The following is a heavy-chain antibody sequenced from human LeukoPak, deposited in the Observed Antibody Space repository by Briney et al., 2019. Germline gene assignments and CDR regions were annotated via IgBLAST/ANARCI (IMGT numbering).Heavy chain of an antibody. V-gene: IGHV1-8*01. J-gene: IGHJ3*02. D-gene: IGHD3-22*01. CDR2: MNPNSGNT. Sequence: ASVKVSCKASGYTFTSYTFTSYDINWVRQATGQGLEWMGWMNPNSGNTGYAQKFQGRVTMTRNTSITTAYMELSSLRSEDTAVYYCARGHGYYDSSGYYTYAFDMWGQGTMVTVSS. CDR1: GYTFTSYTFTSYD. CDR3: ARGHGYYDSSGYYTYAFDM.